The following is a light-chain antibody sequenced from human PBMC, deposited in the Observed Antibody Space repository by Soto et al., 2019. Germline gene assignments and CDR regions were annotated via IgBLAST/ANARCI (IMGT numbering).Light chain of an antibody. Sequence: DIQLTQSPSFLSASVGDSVTISCRASQDVSRFLAWYQQKPGKAPNLLIYAASTLQSGVPSRFSGSGSGTEFTLTISSLQPEDFATSYCQQLNSYVFTFGPGTKVDIK. J-gene: IGKJ3*01. CDR1: QDVSRF. CDR2: AAS. CDR3: QQLNSYVFT. V-gene: IGKV1-9*01.